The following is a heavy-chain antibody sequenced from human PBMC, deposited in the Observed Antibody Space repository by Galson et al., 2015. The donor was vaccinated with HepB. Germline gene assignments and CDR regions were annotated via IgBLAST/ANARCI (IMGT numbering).Heavy chain of an antibody. CDR3: ARQGCSTTSCHSVDY. CDR2: INPVDSET. D-gene: IGHD2-2*01. V-gene: IGHV5-51*01. CDR1: GYSFTNSW. J-gene: IGHJ4*02. Sequence: QSGAEVKKPGESLKISCKGSGYSFTNSWIAWVRQMPGRGLESMGIINPVDSETRYRPSFEGQVTISVDKSINTAYLQWSSLKASDTAMYYCARQGCSTTSCHSVDYWGQGTLVTVSS.